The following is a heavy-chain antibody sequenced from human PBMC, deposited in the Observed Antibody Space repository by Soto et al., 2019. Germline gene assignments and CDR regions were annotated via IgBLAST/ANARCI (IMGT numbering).Heavy chain of an antibody. CDR1: GYIFTAYS. CDR2: INAGNGNT. CDR3: ARVRNAVADFDY. Sequence: QVQLVQSGAEVKKPGASVKVSCKASGYIFTAYSVHWVRQAPGQRPEWMGWINAGNGNTQFSQKFQGRVTSTRDTSASTVYMELRGLRSEDTAVYYCARVRNAVADFDYWGQGTVFTVSS. J-gene: IGHJ4*02. D-gene: IGHD6-19*01. V-gene: IGHV1-3*01.